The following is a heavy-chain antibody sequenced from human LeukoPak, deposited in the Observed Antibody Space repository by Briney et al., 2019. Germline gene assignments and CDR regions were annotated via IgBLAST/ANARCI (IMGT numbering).Heavy chain of an antibody. D-gene: IGHD3-10*01. Sequence: PGGSLRLSCAASGFTFDDYAMHWVRQAPGKGLEWVSSISWNSGRMDYADSVKGRFTISRDNAKNSLYLQMNSLRVEDMALYYCATDVNYSPSGTFDYWGQGTMVTVSS. CDR1: GFTFDDYA. J-gene: IGHJ4*02. CDR2: ISWNSGRM. V-gene: IGHV3-9*03. CDR3: ATDVNYSPSGTFDY.